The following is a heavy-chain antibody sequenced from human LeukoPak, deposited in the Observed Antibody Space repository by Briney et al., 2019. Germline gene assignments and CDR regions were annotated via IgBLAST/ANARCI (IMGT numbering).Heavy chain of an antibody. D-gene: IGHD3-9*01. V-gene: IGHV4-59*01. CDR2: IYYSGST. CDR1: GGSISSYY. Sequence: ASETLSLTCTASGGSISSYYWSWIRQPPGKGLEWIGYIYYSGSTNYNPSLKSRVTISVDTSKNQFSLKLSSVTAADTAVYYCAGAYYDILTGYPSLDYWGQGTLVTVSS. J-gene: IGHJ4*02. CDR3: AGAYYDILTGYPSLDY.